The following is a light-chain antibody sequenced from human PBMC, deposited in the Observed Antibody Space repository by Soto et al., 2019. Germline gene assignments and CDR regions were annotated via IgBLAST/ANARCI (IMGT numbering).Light chain of an antibody. V-gene: IGKV3-20*01. J-gene: IGKJ1*01. CDR3: QQYDSSIRT. Sequence: DIVVTQSPGILSLSPGERATLSCRASQSVGSNYLAWYQQRPGQPPNLLIFGASPLAPDVPARFSGSGSGTDFTLTISSLEPEDFAVYYCQQYDSSIRTFGQGTKVDI. CDR1: QSVGSNY. CDR2: GAS.